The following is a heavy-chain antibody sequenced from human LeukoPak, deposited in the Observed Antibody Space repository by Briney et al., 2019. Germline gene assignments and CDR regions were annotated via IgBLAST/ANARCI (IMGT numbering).Heavy chain of an antibody. CDR3: ARGCPTVSDSYYFDY. J-gene: IGHJ4*02. CDR1: GFTFSYYG. Sequence: PGGSLRLSCTASGFTFSYYGMHWVRQAPGKVLEWVSYISSSGSTIYYADSVKGRFTISRDNAKNSLYLQMNSLRAEDTAVYYCARGCPTVSDSYYFDYWGQGTLVTVSS. CDR2: ISSSGSTI. D-gene: IGHD4-17*01. V-gene: IGHV3-48*04.